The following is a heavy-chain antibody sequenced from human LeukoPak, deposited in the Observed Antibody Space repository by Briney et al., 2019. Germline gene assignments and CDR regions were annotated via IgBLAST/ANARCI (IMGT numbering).Heavy chain of an antibody. V-gene: IGHV1-69*06. CDR2: IIPIFGTA. CDR1: GGTFSSYA. D-gene: IGHD6-13*01. J-gene: IGHJ5*02. CDR3: ARDGGEAAAGMYGWFDP. Sequence: GASVKVSCKASGGTFSSYAISWVRQAPGQGLEWMGGIIPIFGTANYAQKFQGRVTITADKSTSTAYMELSSLRSEDTAVYYCARDGGEAAAGMYGWFDPWGQGTLVTVSS.